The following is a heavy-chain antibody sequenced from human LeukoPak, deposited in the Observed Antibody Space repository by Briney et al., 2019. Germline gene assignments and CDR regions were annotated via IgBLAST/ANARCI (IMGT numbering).Heavy chain of an antibody. CDR1: GFTFSGYY. V-gene: IGHV3-11*04. D-gene: IGHD4-23*01. Sequence: GSLRLSCAASGFTFSGYYMSWIRQAAGRGREWVSYISSSGSTIYYSDSVKGRFTTSRENAKNSLYLQMNSLRAEDTAVYYSAKDLAYGGKRALLDYWGQGTLVTVSS. CDR3: AKDLAYGGKRALLDY. J-gene: IGHJ4*02. CDR2: ISSSGSTI.